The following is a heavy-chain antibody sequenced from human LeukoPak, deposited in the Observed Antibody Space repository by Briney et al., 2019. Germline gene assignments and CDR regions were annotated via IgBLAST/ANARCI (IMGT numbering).Heavy chain of an antibody. D-gene: IGHD3-22*01. CDR2: IYYSGST. Sequence: ASETLSLTCTVSGGSISSYYWSWIRQPPGKGLEWIGYIYYSGSTNYNPSLKSRVTISVDTSKNQFSLKLSSVTAADTAVYYCARTYYYDSSRPILDYWGQGTLVTVSS. V-gene: IGHV4-59*08. CDR1: GGSISSYY. CDR3: ARTYYYDSSRPILDY. J-gene: IGHJ4*02.